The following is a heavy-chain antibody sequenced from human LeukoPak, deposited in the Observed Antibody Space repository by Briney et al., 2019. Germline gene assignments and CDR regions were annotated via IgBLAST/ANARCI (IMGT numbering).Heavy chain of an antibody. CDR2: IYHSGST. CDR3: AGDGVVAINWFDP. D-gene: IGHD3-22*01. V-gene: IGHV4-38-2*02. CDR1: GYSISSGYY. J-gene: IGHJ5*02. Sequence: KPSETLSLTCTVSGYSISSGYYWGWIRQPPGKGLEWIGSIYHSGSTYYNPSLKSRVTISVDTSKNQFSLKLSSVTAADTAVYYCAGDGVVAINWFDPWGQGTLVTVSS.